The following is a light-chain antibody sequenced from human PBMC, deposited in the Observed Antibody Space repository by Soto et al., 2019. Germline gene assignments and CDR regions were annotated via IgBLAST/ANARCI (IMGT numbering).Light chain of an antibody. Sequence: DIQMTQSPSSLSASVGDIVTITCRASQSISTYLNWYRQKPGEAPDLLISAASRLQSGVPSRFGGSGSGTDFTLTITSLLPEDFATYYCHQSYSTPYTFGQGTKVDIK. CDR2: AAS. CDR3: HQSYSTPYT. V-gene: IGKV1-39*01. J-gene: IGKJ2*01. CDR1: QSISTY.